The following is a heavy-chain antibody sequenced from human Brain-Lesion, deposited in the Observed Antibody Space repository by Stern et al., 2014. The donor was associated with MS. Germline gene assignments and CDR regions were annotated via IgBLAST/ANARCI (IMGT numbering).Heavy chain of an antibody. CDR1: GGSISSGSFY. V-gene: IGHV4-61*02. D-gene: IGHD5-18*01. Sequence: VQLVESGPGLVKPSQTLSLTFIVSGGSISSGSFYWNWIRQPAGKGLEWIGRIYSTGGTNYNPHLKSRVTISADPSKNQFSLNMFFRTAADTAVYYCARETGGYTYGDTDFFDYWGQGALVTVSS. CDR3: ARETGGYTYGDTDFFDY. CDR2: IYSTGGT. J-gene: IGHJ4*02.